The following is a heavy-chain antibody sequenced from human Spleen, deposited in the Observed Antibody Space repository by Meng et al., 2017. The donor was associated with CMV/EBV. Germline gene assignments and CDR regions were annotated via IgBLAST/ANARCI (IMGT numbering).Heavy chain of an antibody. CDR1: GFTFSSYS. D-gene: IGHD6-6*01. CDR3: ARFDASSIHFDN. CDR2: ISDTGTPR. J-gene: IGHJ4*02. Sequence: GGSLRLSCAASGFTFSSYSMNWVRQAPGKGPEWVSYISDTGTPRYNGDSVKGRFTISRDTAKGSLYLQMNSLRAEDTAVYFCARFDASSIHFDNWGQGVLVTVSS. V-gene: IGHV3-48*04.